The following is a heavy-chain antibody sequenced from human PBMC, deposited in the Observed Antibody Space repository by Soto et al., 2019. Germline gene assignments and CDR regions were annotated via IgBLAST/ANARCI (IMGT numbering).Heavy chain of an antibody. D-gene: IGHD6-13*01. Sequence: QVQLQESGPGLVMPSETLSLTCTVSGDSISGSPYYWGWIRQPPGKRLEWIGSIFYDGYTVYTPSLXXRVTRSVDTSKNQFSLKLTSVAAADTATYFCARLQTAVPHYWGQGILVTVSS. CDR1: GDSISGSPYY. J-gene: IGHJ4*02. CDR3: ARLQTAVPHY. CDR2: IFYDGYT. V-gene: IGHV4-39*01.